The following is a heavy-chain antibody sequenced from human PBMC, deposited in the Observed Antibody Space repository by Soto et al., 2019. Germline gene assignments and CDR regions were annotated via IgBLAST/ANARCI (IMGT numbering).Heavy chain of an antibody. CDR3: ARERQVVATIHVYYYGMDV. Sequence: EVQLVESGGGLVQPGGSLRLSCAASGFTFSSYSMNWVRQAPGKGLEWVSYISSSSSTIYYADSVKGRFTISRDNAKNSLYLRMSSLRAEDTAVYYCARERQVVATIHVYYYGMDVWVQWTTVTVSS. D-gene: IGHD5-12*01. CDR2: ISSSSSTI. J-gene: IGHJ6*02. V-gene: IGHV3-48*01. CDR1: GFTFSSYS.